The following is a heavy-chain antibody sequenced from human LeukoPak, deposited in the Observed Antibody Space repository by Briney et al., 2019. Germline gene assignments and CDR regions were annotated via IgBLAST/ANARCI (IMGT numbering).Heavy chain of an antibody. CDR1: GGSFSGYY. CDR3: ARDQPGIALAGFLRRFDY. Sequence: SETLSLTCAVYGGSFSGYYWGWIRQPPGKGLEWIGSIYHSGSTYYNPSLKSRVTISVDTSKNQFSLKLSSVTAADTAVYYCARDQPGIALAGFLRRFDYWGQGTLVTVSS. D-gene: IGHD6-19*01. J-gene: IGHJ4*02. CDR2: IYHSGST. V-gene: IGHV4-38-2*02.